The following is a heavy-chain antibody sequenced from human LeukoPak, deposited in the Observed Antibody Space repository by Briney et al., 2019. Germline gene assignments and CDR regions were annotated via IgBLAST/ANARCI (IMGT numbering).Heavy chain of an antibody. V-gene: IGHV4-39*02. CDR1: GGSISSSSYY. CDR2: IYYSGST. D-gene: IGHD3-3*01. J-gene: IGHJ2*01. CDR3: ARDSDYDFWSGYRSYWYFDL. Sequence: SETLSLTCTVSGGSISSSSYYWGWIRQPPGKGLERIGSIYYSGSTYYNPSLKSRVTISVDTSKNQFSLKLSSVTAADTAVYYCARDSDYDFWSGYRSYWYFDLWGGDTLVTVAS.